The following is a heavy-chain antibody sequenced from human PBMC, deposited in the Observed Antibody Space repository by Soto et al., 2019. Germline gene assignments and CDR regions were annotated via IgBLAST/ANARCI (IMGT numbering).Heavy chain of an antibody. Sequence: EVQLVESGGGLVKPEESQRLSCAASGFTFSTYNMKWVRQAPGKGLVWVSSISTSGSYIFYAGSVRGRFTIFRDDAKNSLHLQMNSLRAEETAVYYCATIGDRDGFDMWGQGTTVIVSS. V-gene: IGHV3-21*06. CDR1: GFTFSTYN. CDR2: ISTSGSYI. J-gene: IGHJ3*02. CDR3: ATIGDRDGFDM. D-gene: IGHD4-17*01.